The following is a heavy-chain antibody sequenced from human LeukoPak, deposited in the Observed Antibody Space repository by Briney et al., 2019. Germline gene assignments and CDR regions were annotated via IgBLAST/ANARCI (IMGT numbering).Heavy chain of an antibody. Sequence: GGFLRLSCAASGFTFSDYWMAWVRQAPGKGLEWVANIWPDGSDTYHVDSVRGRFAISRDNAQYLLNLQMNSLRAEDSAVYYCARWGVNAGLDRWGQGTLVIVSS. CDR2: IWPDGSDT. V-gene: IGHV3-7*01. J-gene: IGHJ5*02. CDR1: GFTFSDYW. CDR3: ARWGVNAGLDR. D-gene: IGHD3-10*01.